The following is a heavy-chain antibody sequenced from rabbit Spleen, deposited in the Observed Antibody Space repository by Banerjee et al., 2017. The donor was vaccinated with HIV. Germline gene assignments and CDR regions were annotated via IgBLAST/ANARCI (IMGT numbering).Heavy chain of an antibody. CDR3: ARDTGTSFSTYGMDL. J-gene: IGHJ6*01. Sequence: QEQLAESGGGLVKPGGTLTLTCKASGIDFSNYYYMYWVRQAPGKGLELIAWIYTRDGSTYYANWVKGRFTISKTSSTTVTLQMTSLTAADTATYFCARDTGTSFSTYGMDLWGPGTLVTVS. V-gene: IGHV1S45*01. CDR1: GIDFSNYYY. D-gene: IGHD8-1*01. CDR2: IYTRDGST.